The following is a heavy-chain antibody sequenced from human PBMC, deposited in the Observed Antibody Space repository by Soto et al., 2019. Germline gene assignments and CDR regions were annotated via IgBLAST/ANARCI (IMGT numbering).Heavy chain of an antibody. V-gene: IGHV1-2*02. CDR1: RNSFIDYY. CDR2: IKSDSGGT. J-gene: IGHJ6*02. CDR3: AREDYSWNDYYYYGMDV. D-gene: IGHD1-1*01. Sequence: QVELVQSGAEVRKPGASVKVSCKASRNSFIDYYIHWVRQAPGQGLEWMGYIKSDSGGTKYAQRFQGRVTMTRDTSISTIYMELSRLKCDDTAVYYCAREDYSWNDYYYYGMDVWGQGTTVIVSS.